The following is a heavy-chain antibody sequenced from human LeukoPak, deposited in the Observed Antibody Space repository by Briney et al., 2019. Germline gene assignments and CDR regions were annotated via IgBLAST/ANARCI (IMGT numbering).Heavy chain of an antibody. V-gene: IGHV3-23*01. CDR2: FSGSGGST. Sequence: GGSLRLPCAALGFTFSSNAMSGFGQAPGKGLEWFQAFSGSGGSTYYADSVKGRFTISRDNSKNTLYLQMNSLRAEDTAVYYCAKDHRYYDSSGYYGLDYWGQGTLVTVSS. CDR3: AKDHRYYDSSGYYGLDY. CDR1: GFTFSSNA. D-gene: IGHD3-22*01. J-gene: IGHJ4*02.